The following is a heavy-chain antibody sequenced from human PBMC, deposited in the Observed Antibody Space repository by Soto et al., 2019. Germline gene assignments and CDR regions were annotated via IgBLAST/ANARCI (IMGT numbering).Heavy chain of an antibody. Sequence: PSETLSLTCAVYGGSFSGYYWSWIRQPPGKGLEWIGEINHSGSTNYNPSLKSRVTISVDTSKNQFSLKLSSVTAADTAVYYCARVVAFEATQEYSGYDLRPWGQGTLVTVSS. CDR3: ARVVAFEATQEYSGYDLRP. CDR1: GGSFSGYY. J-gene: IGHJ5*02. D-gene: IGHD5-12*01. CDR2: INHSGST. V-gene: IGHV4-34*01.